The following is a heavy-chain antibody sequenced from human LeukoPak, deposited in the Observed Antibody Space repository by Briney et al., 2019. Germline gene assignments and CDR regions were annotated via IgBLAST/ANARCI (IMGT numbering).Heavy chain of an antibody. J-gene: IGHJ4*02. CDR1: GGSISSYY. Sequence: SETLSLTCAVSGGSISSYYWSWIRQPPGKGLEWIGYIYYSGSTNYNPSLKSRVTISVDTSKNQFSLKLSSVTAADTAVYYCARDLDAAGFDYWGQGTLVTVSS. CDR2: IYYSGST. D-gene: IGHD6-13*01. V-gene: IGHV4-59*01. CDR3: ARDLDAAGFDY.